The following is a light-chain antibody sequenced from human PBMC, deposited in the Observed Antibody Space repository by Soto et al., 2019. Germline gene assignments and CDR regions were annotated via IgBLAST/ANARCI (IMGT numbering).Light chain of an antibody. J-gene: IGKJ1*01. CDR1: QSISSY. CDR3: QQSYSSPPWT. Sequence: SSVGDRVTITCRSSQSISSYLNWYQQKPGKAPKLLIYASSSLQSGVPSRFSGSGSGTDFSLTISSLQSEDFAAYYCQQSYSSPPWTFGQGTKVDI. V-gene: IGKV1-39*01. CDR2: ASS.